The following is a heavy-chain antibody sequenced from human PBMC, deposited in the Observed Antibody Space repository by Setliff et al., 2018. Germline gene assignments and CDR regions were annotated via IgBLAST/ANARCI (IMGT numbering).Heavy chain of an antibody. CDR1: GFTFSNAW. CDR2: IKRITDSGTT. Sequence: KSGGSLRLSCTASGFTFSNAWMSWVRQAPGKGLEWAGRIKRITDSGTTDHAAPVKGRFTVSRDDSISTLYLQMNSLKTEDTAVYYCTTSPISSGWHSNFDYNMDVWGRGTTVTVSS. CDR3: TTSPISSGWHSNFDYNMDV. D-gene: IGHD6-19*01. J-gene: IGHJ6*02. V-gene: IGHV3-15*01.